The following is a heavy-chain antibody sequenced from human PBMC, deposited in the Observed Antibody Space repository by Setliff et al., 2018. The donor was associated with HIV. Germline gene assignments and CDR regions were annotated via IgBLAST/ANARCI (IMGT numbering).Heavy chain of an antibody. D-gene: IGHD2-2*01. V-gene: IGHV1-69*05. CDR3: AREREMPSAANYYYGMDV. Sequence: SVKVSCKASGGPFSAYAITXVRQAPGQGLEWMGGFVPIFRTVKYAQKFQGRVTITTDESTNTAYMELRSLRSEDTAVYFCAREREMPSAANYYYGMDVWGQGTTVTDSS. CDR1: GGPFSAYA. J-gene: IGHJ6*02. CDR2: FVPIFRTV.